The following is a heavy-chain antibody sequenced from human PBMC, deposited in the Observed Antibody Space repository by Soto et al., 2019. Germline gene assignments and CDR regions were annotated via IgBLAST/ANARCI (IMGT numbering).Heavy chain of an antibody. CDR1: GGSISSHY. Sequence: SETLSLTCTVSGGSISSHYWSWIRQPPGKGLEWIGYIYYSGGTNYNPSLKSRVTISVDTSKNQFSLKLSSVTAADTAVYYCGRQLVRSDAFDIWGQGTMVTVSS. CDR3: GRQLVRSDAFDI. V-gene: IGHV4-59*08. D-gene: IGHD6-6*01. CDR2: IYYSGGT. J-gene: IGHJ3*02.